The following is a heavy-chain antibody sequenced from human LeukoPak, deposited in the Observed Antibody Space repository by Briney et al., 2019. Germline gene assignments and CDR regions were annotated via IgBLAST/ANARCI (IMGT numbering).Heavy chain of an antibody. V-gene: IGHV3-66*01. J-gene: IGHJ4*02. Sequence: GGSLRLSCAGSGFTVSSSYMSWLRQAPGKGLEWVSVLYSGGSIFYADSVKGRFTISRDISKNMLYLQMNSLRADDTAVYYCARGAISSWYEDWGQETLVTVSS. CDR2: LYSGGSI. CDR3: ARGAISSWYED. D-gene: IGHD6-13*01. CDR1: GFTVSSSY.